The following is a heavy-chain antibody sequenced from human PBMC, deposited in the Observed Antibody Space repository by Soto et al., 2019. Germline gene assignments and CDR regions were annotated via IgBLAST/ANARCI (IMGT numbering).Heavy chain of an antibody. CDR3: ARSLADYSNLDH. CDR1: GYTFTAYA. CDR2: INAGNGDT. J-gene: IGHJ4*02. V-gene: IGHV1-3*05. D-gene: IGHD4-4*01. Sequence: QVPFVQSGAEEKKPGASVKIACKASGYTFTAYAIHWVRQAPGQGLEWMGRINAGNGDTVYSQKFQDRVTVTRDTSATTVYVELNSLTSEDTAVFFCARSLADYSNLDHWGRGTLVTVSS.